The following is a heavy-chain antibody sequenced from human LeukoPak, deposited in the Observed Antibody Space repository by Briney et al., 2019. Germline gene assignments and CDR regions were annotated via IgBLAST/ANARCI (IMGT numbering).Heavy chain of an antibody. CDR2: ISSGSSTI. CDR3: ATGRSGSFDY. CDR1: GFTFSSYS. V-gene: IGHV3-48*01. J-gene: IGHJ4*02. D-gene: IGHD3-10*01. Sequence: GGSLRLSCAASGFTFSSYSMNWVRQAPGKGLEWVSYISSGSSTIYYADFVKGRFTISRDNAKNSLDLQTNGLRAEDTAVYYCATGRSGSFDYWGQGTQVTVSS.